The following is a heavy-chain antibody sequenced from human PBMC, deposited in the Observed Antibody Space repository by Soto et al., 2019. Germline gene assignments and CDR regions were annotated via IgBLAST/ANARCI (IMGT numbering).Heavy chain of an antibody. CDR1: GFIFSILE. V-gene: IGHV3-48*03. J-gene: IGHJ4*02. D-gene: IGHD6-19*01. CDR2: ISTTGNII. CDR3: ARESPTLTVAESY. Sequence: PGESLKISCEGSGFIFSILEMNWVSQAPGKGLEWISYISTTGNIIEYADSVKGRFTISRDNAKNSVYLEMKSLRVDDTAVYYCARESPTLTVAESYWGRGSLVTVSS.